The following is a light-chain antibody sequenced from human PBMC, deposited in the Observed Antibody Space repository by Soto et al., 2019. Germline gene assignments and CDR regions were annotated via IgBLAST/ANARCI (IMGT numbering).Light chain of an antibody. V-gene: IGKV1-39*01. CDR1: QSISSY. J-gene: IGKJ1*01. CDR2: AAS. Sequence: DIPMTQSPSSLSASVEDRVTITCRASQSISSYLNWYQQKPGKAPKLLIYAASSLQSGVPSRFSSSGSGTDFTLTISSLQPEDFATYYCQQSYSTPRTFGQGTKVEIK. CDR3: QQSYSTPRT.